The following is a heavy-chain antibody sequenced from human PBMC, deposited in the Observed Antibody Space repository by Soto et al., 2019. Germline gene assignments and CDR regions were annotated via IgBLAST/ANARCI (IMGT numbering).Heavy chain of an antibody. D-gene: IGHD3-9*01. J-gene: IGHJ4*02. CDR2: INHSGST. CDR1: GGSFSGYY. Sequence: QVQLQQWGAGLLKPSETLSLTCAVYGGSFSGYYWSWIRQPPGKGLEWIGEINHSGSTNYNPSLKSRVTISVDTSKNQFSLKLSSVTAADTAVYYCASGRGDYDILTGYPYFDYWGQGTLVTVSS. CDR3: ASGRGDYDILTGYPYFDY. V-gene: IGHV4-34*01.